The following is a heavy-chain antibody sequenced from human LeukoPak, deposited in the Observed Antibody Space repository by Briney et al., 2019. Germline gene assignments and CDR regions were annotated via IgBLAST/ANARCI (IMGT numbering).Heavy chain of an antibody. J-gene: IGHJ4*02. Sequence: ASVKVSCKASGYTFTSYGISWVRQAPGQGLEWMGWISAYNGNTNYAQKLQGRVTMTTDTSTSTAYTELRSLRSDDTAVYYCATVGAMDSYYFDYWGQGTLVTVSS. D-gene: IGHD5-18*01. CDR1: GYTFTSYG. CDR3: ATVGAMDSYYFDY. V-gene: IGHV1-18*04. CDR2: ISAYNGNT.